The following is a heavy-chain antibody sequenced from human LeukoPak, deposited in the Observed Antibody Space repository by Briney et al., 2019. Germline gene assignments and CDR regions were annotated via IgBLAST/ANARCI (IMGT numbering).Heavy chain of an antibody. V-gene: IGHV3-21*04. CDR3: AKWGFGESYSYYYYMDV. Sequence: TGGSLRLSCAASGFTFSSYSMNWVRQAPGKGLEWVSSISSSSSYIYYADSVKGRFTISRDNAKNSLYLQMTSLRAEDTAVYYCAKWGFGESYSYYYYMDVWGKGTTVTISS. CDR2: ISSSSSYI. CDR1: GFTFSSYS. J-gene: IGHJ6*03. D-gene: IGHD3-10*01.